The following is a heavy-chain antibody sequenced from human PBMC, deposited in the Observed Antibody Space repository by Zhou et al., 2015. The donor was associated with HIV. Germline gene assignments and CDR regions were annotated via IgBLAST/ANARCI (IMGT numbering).Heavy chain of an antibody. CDR3: AREGWGSWYLDL. Sequence: QVQLVQSGAEVKKPGASVKVSCKASGFTFSNYDINWVRQATGQGLEWMGWMNPNSGNTRYAQKFQGRVTMTRNTSINTAYMELSSLRSEDTAAYYCAREGWGSWYLDLWGRGTLVSVSS. CDR1: GFTFSNYD. CDR2: MNPNSGNT. D-gene: IGHD7-27*01. V-gene: IGHV1-8*01. J-gene: IGHJ2*01.